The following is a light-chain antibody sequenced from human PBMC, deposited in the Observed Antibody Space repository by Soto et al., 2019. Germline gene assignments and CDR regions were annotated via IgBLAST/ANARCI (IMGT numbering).Light chain of an antibody. CDR3: CSYAGSNTYV. CDR2: EAT. CDR1: SSDIGSSNL. J-gene: IGLJ1*01. Sequence: QSALTQPASVSGSPGQSITISCTGTSSDIGSSNLVSWYQDHPGKAPKLIIYEATQRPSGISYRFSGSKSGNTASLTISGXQAEDEADYYCCSYAGSNTYVFGTGTKVT. V-gene: IGLV2-23*01.